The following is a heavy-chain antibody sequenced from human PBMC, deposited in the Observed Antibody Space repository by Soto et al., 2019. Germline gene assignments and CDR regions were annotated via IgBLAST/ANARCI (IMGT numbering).Heavy chain of an antibody. D-gene: IGHD3-10*01. Sequence: SETLSLTCTVSGGSISNYYWTWIRQPPGKGLEWIGYIYYSGTTDYNPSLKGRVTMSVDTPKNQFSLRLTSVTAADTAVYYCTRVREGGFFGYWGKGTLVTVSS. CDR1: GGSISNYY. V-gene: IGHV4-59*01. J-gene: IGHJ4*02. CDR2: IYYSGTT. CDR3: TRVREGGFFGY.